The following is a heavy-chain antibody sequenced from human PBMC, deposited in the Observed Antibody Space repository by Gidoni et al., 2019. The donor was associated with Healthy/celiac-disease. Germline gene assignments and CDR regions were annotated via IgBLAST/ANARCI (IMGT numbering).Heavy chain of an antibody. D-gene: IGHD3-10*01. J-gene: IGHJ4*02. Sequence: QVHLQESGPGLVKPSETLSPTCPVPGGSISSYYWRWIRQPPGKGLEWIGYMYSSGSTNYTPTLKGRVTIAVDTSKNQFSLKLSSVTAADTDVYYCARHLGGGYFDYWGQGTLVTVSS. V-gene: IGHV4-59*08. CDR2: MYSSGST. CDR3: ARHLGGGYFDY. CDR1: GGSISSYY.